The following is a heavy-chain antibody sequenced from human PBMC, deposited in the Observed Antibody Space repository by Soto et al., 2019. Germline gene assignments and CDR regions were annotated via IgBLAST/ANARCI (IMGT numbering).Heavy chain of an antibody. CDR3: ARGIFEVVPAASFDY. V-gene: IGHV3-21*01. Sequence: GGSLRLSCAASGFTFSSYSMNWVRQAPGKGLEWVSSISSSSSYIYYADSVKGRFTISRDNAKNSLYLQMNSLRAEDTAVYYCARGIFEVVPAASFDYWGQGTLVTVSS. CDR1: GFTFSSYS. J-gene: IGHJ4*02. CDR2: ISSSSSYI. D-gene: IGHD2-2*01.